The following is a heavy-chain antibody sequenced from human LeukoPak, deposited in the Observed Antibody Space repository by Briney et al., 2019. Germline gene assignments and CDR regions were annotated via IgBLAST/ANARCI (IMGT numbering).Heavy chain of an antibody. D-gene: IGHD6-13*01. V-gene: IGHV6-1*01. Sequence: SQTLSLTCAISGDSVSSNSAAWNWIRQSPSRGLEWLGRTYYRSKWYNDYAVSVKSRITINPDTSKDQFSLQLNFVTPEDTAVYYCARSKAAAPYYYYGMDVWGQGTTVTVSS. J-gene: IGHJ6*02. CDR2: TYYRSKWYN. CDR1: GDSVSSNSAA. CDR3: ARSKAAAPYYYYGMDV.